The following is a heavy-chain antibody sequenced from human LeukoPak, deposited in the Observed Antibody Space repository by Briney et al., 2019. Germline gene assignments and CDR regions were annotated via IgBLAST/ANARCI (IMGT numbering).Heavy chain of an antibody. CDR3: AVAQWLVLDY. CDR1: GGSFSGYY. Sequence: PSETLSLTCAVYGGSFSGYYWSWIRQPPGKGLEWIGEINHSGSTNYNPSLKSRVTISVDTSKNQFSLKLSSVTAADTAVYYCAVAQWLVLDYWGQGTLVTVSS. D-gene: IGHD6-19*01. V-gene: IGHV4-34*01. CDR2: INHSGST. J-gene: IGHJ4*02.